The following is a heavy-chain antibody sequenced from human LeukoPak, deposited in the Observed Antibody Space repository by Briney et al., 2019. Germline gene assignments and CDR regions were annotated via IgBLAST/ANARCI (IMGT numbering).Heavy chain of an antibody. CDR2: IHTSGST. J-gene: IGHJ4*02. CDR3: ARDGGSGWYNY. CDR1: GNSISGYY. D-gene: IGHD6-19*01. V-gene: IGHV4-4*07. Sequence: PSETLSLTCTVSGNSISGYYWSWIRQAAGKGLEWIGRIHTSGSTNYNPSLKSRITISVDTSKNHFSLKLSSVTAADTAVYYCARDGGSGWYNYWGQGTLVTVSS.